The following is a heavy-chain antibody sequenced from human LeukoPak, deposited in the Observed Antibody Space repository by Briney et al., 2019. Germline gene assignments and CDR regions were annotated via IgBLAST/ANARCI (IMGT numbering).Heavy chain of an antibody. J-gene: IGHJ6*04. CDR2: ISSSGGTI. V-gene: IGHV3-48*03. Sequence: PGGSLRLSCAASGFTFSSYEMNWVRQAPGEGLEWVSYISSSGGTIYYADSVKGRFTISRDNAKNSLYLQMNSLRAEDTAVYYCAELGITMIGGVWGKGTTVTISS. CDR1: GFTFSSYE. CDR3: AELGITMIGGV. D-gene: IGHD3-10*02.